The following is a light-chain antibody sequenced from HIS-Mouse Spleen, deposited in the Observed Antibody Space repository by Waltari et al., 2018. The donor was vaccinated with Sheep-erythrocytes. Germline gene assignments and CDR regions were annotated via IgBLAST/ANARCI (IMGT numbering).Light chain of an antibody. J-gene: IGLJ3*02. Sequence: QSVLTQPPSASGTPGQRVTISCSGSSSNIGSNYVYWYQQLPGTAPKLMIYEVSKRPSGVPDRFSGSKSGNTASLTVSGLQAEDEADYYCSSYAGSNNWVFGGGTKLTVL. CDR3: SSYAGSNNWV. V-gene: IGLV1-47*01. CDR2: EVS. CDR1: SSNIGSNY.